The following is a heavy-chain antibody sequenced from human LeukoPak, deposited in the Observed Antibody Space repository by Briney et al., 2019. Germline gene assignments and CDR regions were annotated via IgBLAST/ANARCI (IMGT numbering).Heavy chain of an antibody. J-gene: IGHJ3*02. V-gene: IGHV3-23*01. D-gene: IGHD3-3*01. CDR3: AKFGADFGVPPGAFDI. Sequence: GGSLRLSCAASGFTFSSYAMSWVRQAPGKGLEWVSAISGSGGSTYYADSVKGRFTISRDNSKNTLYLQMNSLRAEDTAVYYCAKFGADFGVPPGAFDIWGQGTMVTVSS. CDR1: GFTFSSYA. CDR2: ISGSGGST.